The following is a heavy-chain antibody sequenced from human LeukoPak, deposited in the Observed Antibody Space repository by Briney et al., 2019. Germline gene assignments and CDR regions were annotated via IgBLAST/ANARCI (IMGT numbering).Heavy chain of an antibody. CDR3: ARDRYYYDSTPSYMDV. D-gene: IGHD3-22*01. J-gene: IGHJ6*03. Sequence: GGSLRLSCAASGFTFSSYSMNWVRQAPGKGLEWVSYISSSSSTIYYADSVKGGFTISRDNAKNSLYLQMNSLRAEDTAVYYCARDRYYYDSTPSYMDVWGKGTTVTVSS. CDR1: GFTFSSYS. V-gene: IGHV3-48*01. CDR2: ISSSSSTI.